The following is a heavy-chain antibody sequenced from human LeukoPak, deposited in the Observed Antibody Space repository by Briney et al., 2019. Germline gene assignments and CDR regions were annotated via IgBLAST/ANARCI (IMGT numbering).Heavy chain of an antibody. CDR2: INPNSGGT. CDR1: GYTFTDYY. CDR3: ARGPYYFDY. V-gene: IGHV1-2*06. Sequence: ASVKVSCKTSGYTFTDYYIHWVRQAPGQGLEWMGRINPNSGGTNSAQKFQDRVTMIRDTSISTAYMELSNLKSDDTAIYYCARGPYYFDYWGQGTLLTVSS. J-gene: IGHJ4*02.